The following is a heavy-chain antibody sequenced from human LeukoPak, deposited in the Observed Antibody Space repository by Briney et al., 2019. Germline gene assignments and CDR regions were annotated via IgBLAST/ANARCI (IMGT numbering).Heavy chain of an antibody. CDR1: GYTFTSYG. D-gene: IGHD2-2*01. Sequence: ASVKVSCKASGYTFTSYGISWVRQAPGQGLEWMGWISAYNGNTNYAQKLQGRVTMTTDTSTSTVYMELRSLRSDDTAVYYCARSPLGYCSSTSCYAWEGYYYYMDVWGKGTTVTVSS. CDR2: ISAYNGNT. J-gene: IGHJ6*03. CDR3: ARSPLGYCSSTSCYAWEGYYYYMDV. V-gene: IGHV1-18*01.